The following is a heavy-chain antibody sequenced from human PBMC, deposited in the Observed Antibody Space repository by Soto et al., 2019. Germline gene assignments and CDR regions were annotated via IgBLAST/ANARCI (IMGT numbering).Heavy chain of an antibody. CDR3: ARSPSGYCTNGVCYKLDY. Sequence: TQSVTRPVSGGYIVHGCGYWSWNRQHPGKGLEWIGYIYYSGSTYYNPSLKSRVTISVDTSKNQFSLKLSSVTAADTAVYYCARSPSGYCTNGVCYKLDYWGQGTLVTVSS. J-gene: IGHJ4*02. V-gene: IGHV4-31*02. D-gene: IGHD2-8*01. CDR2: IYYSGST. CDR1: GGYIVHGCGY.